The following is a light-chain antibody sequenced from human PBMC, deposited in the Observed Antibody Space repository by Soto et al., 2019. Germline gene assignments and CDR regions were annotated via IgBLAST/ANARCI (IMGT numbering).Light chain of an antibody. CDR2: GAS. J-gene: IGKJ5*01. CDR3: QQYGSTLSIT. V-gene: IGKV3-20*01. Sequence: EIVLTQSPGTLSLSPGERATLSCRASQNINSNYLAWYQQKPGQAPRLLIYGASSRATGIPDRFSGSGSRTDFTVTISRLEAEDFAVYYCQQYGSTLSITFGQGTRLEIK. CDR1: QNINSNY.